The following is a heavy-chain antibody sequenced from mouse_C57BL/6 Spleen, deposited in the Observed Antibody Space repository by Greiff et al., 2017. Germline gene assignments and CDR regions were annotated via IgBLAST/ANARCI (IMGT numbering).Heavy chain of an antibody. J-gene: IGHJ1*03. CDR1: GYTFTDYE. CDR3: TRSYYYGSSGRYFDV. CDR2: IDPETGGT. V-gene: IGHV1-15*01. D-gene: IGHD1-1*01. Sequence: QVQLQQSGAELVRPGASVTLSCKASGYTFTDYEMHWVKQTPVHGLEWIGAIDPETGGTAYNQKFKGKAILTADKSSSTAYMELRSLTSEDSAVYYCTRSYYYGSSGRYFDVWGTGTRVTVSS.